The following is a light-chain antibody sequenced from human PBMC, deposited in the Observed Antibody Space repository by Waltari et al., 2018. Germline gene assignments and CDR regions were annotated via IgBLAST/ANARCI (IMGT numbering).Light chain of an antibody. CDR2: DAS. Sequence: DIQMTQSPSSLSASVGDRVTITCQASQDISNYLNWYQQKPGKAPKLLIYDASNLETRVPSRFGGSGSGTDFTFTISSLQPEDIATYYCQQCDNLPLTFGGGTKVEIK. J-gene: IGKJ4*01. V-gene: IGKV1-33*01. CDR1: QDISNY. CDR3: QQCDNLPLT.